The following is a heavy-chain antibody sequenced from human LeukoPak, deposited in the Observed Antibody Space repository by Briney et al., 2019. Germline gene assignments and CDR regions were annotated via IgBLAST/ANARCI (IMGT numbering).Heavy chain of an antibody. CDR3: ASFPYYYGSGSHY. CDR2: IYYSGST. CDR1: GGSISSYY. V-gene: IGHV4-59*01. D-gene: IGHD3-10*01. Sequence: PSETLSLTCTVSGGSISSYYWSWIRQPPGKGLEWIGYIYYSGSTNYNPSLKSRVTISVDTSKNQFSLKLSSVTAADTAVYYCASFPYYYGSGSHYWGQGTLVTVSS. J-gene: IGHJ4*02.